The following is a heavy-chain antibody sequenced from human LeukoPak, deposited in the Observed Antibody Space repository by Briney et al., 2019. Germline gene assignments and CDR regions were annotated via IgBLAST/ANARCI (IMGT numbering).Heavy chain of an antibody. V-gene: IGHV1-18*04. CDR1: RYTFTSYV. Sequence: ASVKVSCKPSRYTFTSYVLSSVQQPPGQGRAWMGWINAYNGNTNYAQKLQGRVTMTTDTSTSTAYMELRSLRSDDTAVYYCARNEVVPAATPFDYWGQGTLVTVSS. CDR3: ARNEVVPAATPFDY. CDR2: INAYNGNT. D-gene: IGHD2-2*01. J-gene: IGHJ4*02.